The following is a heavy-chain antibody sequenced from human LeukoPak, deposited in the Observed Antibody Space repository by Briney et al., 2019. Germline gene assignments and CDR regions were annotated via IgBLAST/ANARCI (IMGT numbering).Heavy chain of an antibody. CDR3: AKATDTAMVDDYYYGMDV. J-gene: IGHJ6*02. V-gene: IGHV3-43*02. CDR2: ISGDGGST. D-gene: IGHD5-18*01. CDR1: GFTFDDYA. Sequence: PGGSLRLSCAASGFTFDDYAMHWVRQAPGKGLEWVSLISGDGGSTYYADSVKGRFTISRDNSKNSLHLQMNSLRTEDTALYYCAKATDTAMVDDYYYGMDVWGQGTTVTVSS.